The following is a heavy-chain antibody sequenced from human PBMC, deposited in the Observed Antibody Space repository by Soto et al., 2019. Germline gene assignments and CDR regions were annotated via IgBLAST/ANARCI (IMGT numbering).Heavy chain of an antibody. CDR1: GYTFTSYA. V-gene: IGHV1-3*01. CDR2: INAGNGNT. Sequence: QVQLVQSGAEVKKPGASVKVSCKASGYTFTSYAMHWVRQAPGQRLEWMGWINAGNGNTKYSQKFQGRVTITRDTSASTAYMELSSLRSEDTAVYYCARGGIVVVTPYYYGMDVWGQVTTVTVSS. CDR3: ARGGIVVVTPYYYGMDV. J-gene: IGHJ6*02. D-gene: IGHD2-21*02.